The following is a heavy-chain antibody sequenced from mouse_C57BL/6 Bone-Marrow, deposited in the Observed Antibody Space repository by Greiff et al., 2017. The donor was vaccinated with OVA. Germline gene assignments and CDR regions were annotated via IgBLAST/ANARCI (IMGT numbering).Heavy chain of an antibody. J-gene: IGHJ1*03. Sequence: EVKLVESGPGLVKPSQSLSLTCSVTGYSITSGYYWNWIRQFPGNKLEWMGYISYDGSNNYNPSLKNRISITRDTSKNQFFLKLNSVTTEDTATYYCAREHYSNWYFDVWGTGTTVTVSS. V-gene: IGHV3-6*01. D-gene: IGHD2-5*01. CDR1: GYSITSGYY. CDR2: ISYDGSN. CDR3: AREHYSNWYFDV.